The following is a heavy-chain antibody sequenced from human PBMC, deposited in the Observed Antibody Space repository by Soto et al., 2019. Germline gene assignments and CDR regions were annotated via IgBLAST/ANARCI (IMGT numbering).Heavy chain of an antibody. Sequence: QITLKESGPTLVKPTPTLTLTCTFSAFSLSTGGVGVGWIRQPPGKALEWLALIYWDDDKRYCPSLRSRLTITKDTSKNQVVLTMTNMDPVDTATYYCIQSRCGGDCLQSYASYYYYGMDVWGQGTTVTVSS. CDR2: IYWDDDK. CDR1: AFSLSTGGVG. CDR3: IQSRCGGDCLQSYASYYYYGMDV. D-gene: IGHD2-21*02. J-gene: IGHJ6*02. V-gene: IGHV2-5*02.